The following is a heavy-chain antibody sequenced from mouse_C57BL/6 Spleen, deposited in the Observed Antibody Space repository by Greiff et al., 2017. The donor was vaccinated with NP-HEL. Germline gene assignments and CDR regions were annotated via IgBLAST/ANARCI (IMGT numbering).Heavy chain of an antibody. CDR2: INYDGSST. V-gene: IGHV5-16*01. D-gene: IGHD4-1*01. CDR3: ARGLTGAFLDY. J-gene: IGHJ2*01. Sequence: EVQLVESEGGLVQPGSSMKLSCTASGFTFSDYYMAWVRQVPEKGLEWVANINYDGSSTYYLDSLKSRFIISRDNAKNILYLQMSSLKSEDTATYYCARGLTGAFLDYWGQGTTLTVSS. CDR1: GFTFSDYY.